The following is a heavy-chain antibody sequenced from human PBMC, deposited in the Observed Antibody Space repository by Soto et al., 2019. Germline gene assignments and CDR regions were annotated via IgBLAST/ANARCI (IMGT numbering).Heavy chain of an antibody. J-gene: IGHJ4*02. CDR2: ISYDGSNK. CDR1: GFTFSSYA. D-gene: IGHD3-10*01. CDR3: ARDRGSFDY. Sequence: GGSLRLSCAASGFTFSSYAMHWVRQAPGKGLEWVAVISYDGSNKYYADSVKGRFTISRDNSKNTLYLQMNSLRAEDTAVYYCARDRGSFDYWGQGTLVTVSS. V-gene: IGHV3-30-3*01.